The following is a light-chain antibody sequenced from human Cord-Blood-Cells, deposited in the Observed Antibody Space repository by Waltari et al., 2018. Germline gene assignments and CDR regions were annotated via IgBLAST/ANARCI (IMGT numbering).Light chain of an antibody. Sequence: QPALTQPASVSGSPRQSITIPCTGTRSDGGSYKLVSWYQQHPGKAPKLMIYEGSKRPSGVSNRFSGSKSGNTASLTISGLQAEDEADYYCCSYAGSSTWVFGGGTKLTVL. V-gene: IGLV2-23*01. CDR3: CSYAGSSTWV. CDR1: RSDGGSYKL. CDR2: EGS. J-gene: IGLJ3*02.